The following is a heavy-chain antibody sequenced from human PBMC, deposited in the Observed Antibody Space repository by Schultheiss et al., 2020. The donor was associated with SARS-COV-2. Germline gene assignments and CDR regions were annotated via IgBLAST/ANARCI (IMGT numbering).Heavy chain of an antibody. V-gene: IGHV3-13*04. CDR3: ARGSRGVYATTKKYYFDY. J-gene: IGHJ4*02. Sequence: GESLKISCAASGFTFSSYDMHWVRQATGKGLEWVSAIGTAGDTYYPGSVKGRFTISRENAKNSLYLQMNSLRAGDTAVYYCARGSRGVYATTKKYYFDYWGQGTLVTVSS. CDR1: GFTFSSYD. CDR2: IGTAGDT. D-gene: IGHD2-8*01.